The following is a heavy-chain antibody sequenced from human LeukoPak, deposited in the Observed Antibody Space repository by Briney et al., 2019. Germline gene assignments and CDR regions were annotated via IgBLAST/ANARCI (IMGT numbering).Heavy chain of an antibody. Sequence: ASVTVSFTASGYTFTSYAMHWVRQAPGQRLEWMGWINAGNGNTKYSQKFQGRVTITRDTSASTAYMELSSLRSEDTAVYYCARDSHYDYVWGSYRPRPHYFDYWGQGTLVTVSS. V-gene: IGHV1-3*01. CDR1: GYTFTSYA. D-gene: IGHD3-16*02. CDR3: ARDSHYDYVWGSYRPRPHYFDY. CDR2: INAGNGNT. J-gene: IGHJ4*02.